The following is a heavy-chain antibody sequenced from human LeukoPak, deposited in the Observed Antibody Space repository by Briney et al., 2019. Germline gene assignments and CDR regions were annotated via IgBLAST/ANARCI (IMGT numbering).Heavy chain of an antibody. J-gene: IGHJ6*02. CDR3: AKDLSDYNYYYYGMDV. Sequence: GGSLRLSCAASGFTFSSYAMSWVRQAPGKGLEWVSAISGSGGSTYYADSVKGRFTISRGSSKNTLYLQMNSLRAEDTALYYCAKDLSDYNYYYYGMDVWGQGTTVTVSS. CDR1: GFTFSSYA. CDR2: ISGSGGST. V-gene: IGHV3-23*01. D-gene: IGHD4-11*01.